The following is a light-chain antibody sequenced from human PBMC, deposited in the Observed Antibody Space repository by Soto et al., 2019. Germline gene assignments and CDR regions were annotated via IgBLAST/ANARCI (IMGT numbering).Light chain of an antibody. J-gene: IGKJ2*01. CDR2: AAS. CDR3: QQGYSTPADT. CDR1: QSIASS. V-gene: IGKV1-39*01. Sequence: DIQMTQSPSSLSASVGDRVTITCRASQSIASSMNWYQQKPGKAPKLLISAASRLQSGVPSRFSGSGSGTDFTLTISSLQPEDFASYYCQQGYSTPADTFGQGTKLEIK.